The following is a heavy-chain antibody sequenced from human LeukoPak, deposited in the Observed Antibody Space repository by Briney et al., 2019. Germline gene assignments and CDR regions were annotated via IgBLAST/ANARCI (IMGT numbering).Heavy chain of an antibody. CDR3: AREFVGGRSGELGY. D-gene: IGHD3-10*01. V-gene: IGHV1-46*01. Sequence: ASVKVSCKASGYTFTSYYLHWVRQAPGQGLEWMGIINPSGGSPNYAQKSQGRVTMTRDTSTSTVYMELRSLRSADTALYYCAREFVGGRSGELGYWGQGTLVTVSS. CDR1: GYTFTSYY. CDR2: INPSGGSP. J-gene: IGHJ4*02.